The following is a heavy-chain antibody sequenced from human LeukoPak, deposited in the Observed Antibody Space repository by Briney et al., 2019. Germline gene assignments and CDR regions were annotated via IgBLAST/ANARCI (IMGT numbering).Heavy chain of an antibody. V-gene: IGHV3-72*01. J-gene: IGHJ4*02. Sequence: GGSLRLSCVASRFTFSDHSMDWVRQAPGKGLEWIGRTRNKANSYITEYAASVRGRFTISRDDSKNSLYLQMNSLKTEDTAVYYCARVILGALDYWGQGTLVSVSS. CDR1: RFTFSDHS. D-gene: IGHD2-8*02. CDR3: ARVILGALDY. CDR2: TRNKANSYIT.